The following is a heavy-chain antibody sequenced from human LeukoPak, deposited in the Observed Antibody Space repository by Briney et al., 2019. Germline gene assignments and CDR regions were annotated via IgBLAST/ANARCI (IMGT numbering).Heavy chain of an antibody. CDR1: GYTFTSYD. J-gene: IGHJ4*02. CDR3: ARAARYYDFWSGYFLDY. D-gene: IGHD3-3*01. V-gene: IGHV1-2*06. Sequence: ASVKVSCKASGYTFTSYDINWVRQATGQGLEWMGRINPNSGGTSYAQKFQGRVTMTRDTSISTAYMELSRLRSDDTAVYYCARAARYYDFWSGYFLDYWGQGTLVTVSS. CDR2: INPNSGGT.